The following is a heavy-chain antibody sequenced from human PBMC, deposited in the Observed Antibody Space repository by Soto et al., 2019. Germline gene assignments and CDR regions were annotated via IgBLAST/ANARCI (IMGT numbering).Heavy chain of an antibody. J-gene: IGHJ4*02. CDR2: VNSDGSAT. CDR1: GFTFSTYW. CDR3: ARGGNTSCFD. V-gene: IGHV3-74*01. Sequence: GGSLRLSCAASGFTFSTYWMHWVRQAPGKGLVWVSRVNSDGSATSYADSVKGRFTISRDNAKNTLYLQMNSLRAEDTAVYYCARGGNTSCFDWGQGTLVTVSS. D-gene: IGHD2-2*01.